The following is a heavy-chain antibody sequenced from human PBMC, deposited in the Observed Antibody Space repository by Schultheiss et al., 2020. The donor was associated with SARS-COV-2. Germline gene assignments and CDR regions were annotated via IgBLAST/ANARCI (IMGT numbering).Heavy chain of an antibody. D-gene: IGHD1-1*01. CDR2: IYYSGST. CDR1: GGSISSGGYY. V-gene: IGHV4-31*03. Sequence: SQTLSLTCPVSGGSISSGGYYWSWIRQHPGKGLEWIGYIYYSGSTYYNPSLKSRVTISVDTSKNQFSLKLSSVTAADTAVYYCARRVNDGRWFDPWGQGTLVTGSS. CDR3: ARRVNDGRWFDP. J-gene: IGHJ5*02.